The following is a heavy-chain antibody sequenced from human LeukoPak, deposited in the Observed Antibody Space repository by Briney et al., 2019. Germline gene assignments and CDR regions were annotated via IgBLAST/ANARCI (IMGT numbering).Heavy chain of an antibody. CDR1: GASIDSHSW. J-gene: IGHJ4*01. Sequence: SETLSLTCAVSGASIDSHSWWSWVRQPPGKGLEWIGEVYHSGSANYKPSLKSRVTISVDTSRNHFSLKLTSVTAADTAVYYCAYNRNFALDYWGQGTLVTVSS. CDR2: VYHSGSA. D-gene: IGHD1-14*01. CDR3: AYNRNFALDY. V-gene: IGHV4/OR15-8*01.